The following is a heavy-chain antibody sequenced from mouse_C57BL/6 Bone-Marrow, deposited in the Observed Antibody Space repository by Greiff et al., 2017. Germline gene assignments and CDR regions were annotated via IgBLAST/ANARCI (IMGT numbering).Heavy chain of an antibody. Sequence: EVKLQESGPGLVKPSQSLSLTCSVTGYSITSGYYWNWIRQFPGNKLEWMGYISYDGSNNYNPSLKNRISITRDTSKNQFFLKLNSVTTEDTATYYWAKGRTTGVETDEGGQGTTRKVSS. CDR3: AKGRTTGVETDE. CDR1: GYSITSGYY. CDR2: ISYDGSN. D-gene: IGHD1-1*01. J-gene: IGHJ2*01. V-gene: IGHV3-6*01.